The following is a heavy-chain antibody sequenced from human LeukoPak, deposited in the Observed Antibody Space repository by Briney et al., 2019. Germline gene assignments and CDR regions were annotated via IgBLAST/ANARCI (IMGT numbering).Heavy chain of an antibody. CDR3: APLHRTAAIPD. D-gene: IGHD2-8*02. CDR1: GFTFSSYS. CDR2: ISSSSSYI. V-gene: IGHV3-21*01. Sequence: TGGSLRLSCAASGFTFSSYSMNWVRQAPGKGLEWVSSISSSSSYIYYADSVKGRFTISRDNAKNSLYLQMNSLRAEDTAVYYCAPLHRTAAIPDWGQGTLVTVSS. J-gene: IGHJ4*02.